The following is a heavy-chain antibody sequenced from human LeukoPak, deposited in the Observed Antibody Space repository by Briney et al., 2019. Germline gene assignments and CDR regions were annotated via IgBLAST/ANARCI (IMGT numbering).Heavy chain of an antibody. CDR3: ARGDGYNRPFDY. Sequence: GGSLRLSCAASGFTVSSNYMSWVRQAPGKGLEWVSVIYSGGSTYYADSVKGRFTISRDNSKNTLYLQMNSLRAEDTAVYHCARGDGYNRPFDYWGQGTLVTVSS. CDR2: IYSGGST. V-gene: IGHV3-66*01. J-gene: IGHJ4*02. D-gene: IGHD5-24*01. CDR1: GFTVSSNY.